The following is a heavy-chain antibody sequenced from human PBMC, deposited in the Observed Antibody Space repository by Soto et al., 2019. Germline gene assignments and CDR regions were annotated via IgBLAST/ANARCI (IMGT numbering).Heavy chain of an antibody. J-gene: IGHJ6*02. Sequence: GASVKVSCKASGGTFSSYAISWLRQAPGQGLEWMGGIIPIFGTANYAQKFQGRVTITADESTSTAYMELSSLRSEDTAVYYCASIDCSSTSCYAPLYYYGMDVWGQGTTVTVSS. CDR1: GGTFSSYA. CDR3: ASIDCSSTSCYAPLYYYGMDV. V-gene: IGHV1-69*13. D-gene: IGHD2-2*01. CDR2: IIPIFGTA.